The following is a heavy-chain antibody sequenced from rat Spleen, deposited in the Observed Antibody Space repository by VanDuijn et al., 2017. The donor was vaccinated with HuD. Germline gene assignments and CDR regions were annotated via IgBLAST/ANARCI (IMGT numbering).Heavy chain of an antibody. CDR3: ARDRLQWFDY. V-gene: IGHV2-32*01. D-gene: IGHD1-1*01. CDR1: GFSLTSYH. CDR2: IWSGGNT. Sequence: VQLKESGPGLMQPSQTLSLTCIVSGFSLTSYHVHWVRQSPGKGLEWMAVIWSGGNTDYNSALKSRLSISRDTSKSQILLKMNSLQTEDTAIYYCARDRLQWFDYWGQGVMVTVSS. J-gene: IGHJ2*01.